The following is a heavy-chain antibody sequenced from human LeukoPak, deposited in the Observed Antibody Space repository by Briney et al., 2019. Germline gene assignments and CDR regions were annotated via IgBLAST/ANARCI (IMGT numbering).Heavy chain of an antibody. CDR3: ARVRVGYCSGGSCYSIGFDY. CDR1: DYSISSGYGYY. V-gene: IGHV4-38-2*02. Sequence: PSETLSLTCTVSDYSISSGYGYYWGWIRQPPGKGLEWIGNIYHSGITYYNHFNSSLKSRVTISIDTSKNQFSLKLSSVTAADTAVYYCARVRVGYCSGGSCYSIGFDYWGQGTLVTVSS. J-gene: IGHJ4*02. D-gene: IGHD2-15*01. CDR2: IYHSGIT.